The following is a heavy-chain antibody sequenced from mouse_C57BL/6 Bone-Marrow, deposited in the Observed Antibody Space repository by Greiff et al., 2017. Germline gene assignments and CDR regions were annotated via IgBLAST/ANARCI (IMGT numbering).Heavy chain of an antibody. CDR3: ARGGSLFAY. CDR1: GYTFTSYT. CDR2: INPSSGYT. Sequence: QVQLQQSGAELARPGASVKMSCKASGYTFTSYTMHWVEQRPGQGLEWIGYINPSSGYTKYNQKFKDKATLTADKSSSTAYMQLSSLTSEDPAVYYCARGGSLFAYWGQGTLVTVSA. V-gene: IGHV1-4*01. J-gene: IGHJ3*01.